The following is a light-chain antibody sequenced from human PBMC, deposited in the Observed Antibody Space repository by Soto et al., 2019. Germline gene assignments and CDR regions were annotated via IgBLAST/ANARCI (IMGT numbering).Light chain of an antibody. CDR2: EDN. CDR1: SGSIASNY. J-gene: IGLJ2*01. V-gene: IGLV6-57*04. Sequence: NFMLTQPHSVSESPGKTVTISCTRSSGSIASNYVQWYQQRPDSAPTTVIYEDNQRPSGVPERFSGSIDSSSNSASLTISGLKTEDEADYYCQSYDSSNQVFGGGTKVTVL. CDR3: QSYDSSNQV.